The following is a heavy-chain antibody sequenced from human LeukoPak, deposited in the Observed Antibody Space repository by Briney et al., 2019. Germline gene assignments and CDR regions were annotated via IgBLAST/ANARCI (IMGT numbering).Heavy chain of an antibody. Sequence: PSETLSHTCTLSGGSLSSYYWSWIRQPAGKGLEWIGRIYTSGSTNYNPSLKSRVTMSVATSKNQFSLKLSSVTAADTAVYYCARGRNSGYDWGRFGYWGQGTLVTVSS. CDR2: IYTSGST. CDR1: GGSLSSYY. D-gene: IGHD5-12*01. CDR3: ARGRNSGYDWGRFGY. V-gene: IGHV4-4*07. J-gene: IGHJ4*02.